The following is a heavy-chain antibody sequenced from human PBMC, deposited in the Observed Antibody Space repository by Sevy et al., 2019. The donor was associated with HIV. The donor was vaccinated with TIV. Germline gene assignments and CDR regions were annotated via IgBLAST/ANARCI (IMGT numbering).Heavy chain of an antibody. Sequence: ASVKVSCKASGYTFTSYGISWVRQAPGQGLEWMGWISAYNGNTNYAQKLQGRVTMTTDTSTSTAYMELRSLRSDDTAVYYCARVRMVYAISDAFDIWGLGTMVTVSS. V-gene: IGHV1-18*01. J-gene: IGHJ3*02. D-gene: IGHD2-8*01. CDR1: GYTFTSYG. CDR2: ISAYNGNT. CDR3: ARVRMVYAISDAFDI.